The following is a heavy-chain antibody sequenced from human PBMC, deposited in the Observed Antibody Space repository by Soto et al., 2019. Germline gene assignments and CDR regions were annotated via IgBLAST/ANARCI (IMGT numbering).Heavy chain of an antibody. CDR2: INHSGST. Sequence: SETLSLTCAVYGGSGWSFSGYYWSWIRQPPGKGLEWIGEINHSGSTNYNPSLKSRVTISVDTSKNQFSLKLTSVTAADTAVYYCARDKITGLFHYWGQGTLVTVS. CDR1: GGSGWSFSGYY. J-gene: IGHJ4*02. D-gene: IGHD2-8*02. CDR3: ARDKITGLFHY. V-gene: IGHV4-34*01.